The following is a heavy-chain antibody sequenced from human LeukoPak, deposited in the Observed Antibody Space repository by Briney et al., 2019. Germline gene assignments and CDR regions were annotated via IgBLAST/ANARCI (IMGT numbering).Heavy chain of an antibody. CDR1: GFTFSSYW. J-gene: IGHJ3*02. V-gene: IGHV3-74*01. CDR2: INSDGSST. D-gene: IGHD6-19*01. Sequence: GGSLRLSCAASGFTFSSYWMHWVRQVPGKGLVWVSRINSDGSSTSYADPVKGRFTISRDNAKNTLYLQMNSLRAEDTAVYYCVGGSGWFDAFDIWGPGTLVTVSS. CDR3: VGGSGWFDAFDI.